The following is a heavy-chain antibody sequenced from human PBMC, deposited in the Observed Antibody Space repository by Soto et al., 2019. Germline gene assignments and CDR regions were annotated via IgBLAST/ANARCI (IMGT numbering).Heavy chain of an antibody. CDR1: GYSFTSYW. J-gene: IGHJ4*02. D-gene: IGHD3-9*01. Sequence: GESLKISCKGSGYSFTSYWIAWVRQMPGKGLEWMGIIYPGDSDTRYNPSFQGQVTFSADRSITTAYLQWSSLKASDTAIYYCARSSDILTTLDYWGQGTLVTVSS. CDR3: ARSSDILTTLDY. V-gene: IGHV5-51*01. CDR2: IYPGDSDT.